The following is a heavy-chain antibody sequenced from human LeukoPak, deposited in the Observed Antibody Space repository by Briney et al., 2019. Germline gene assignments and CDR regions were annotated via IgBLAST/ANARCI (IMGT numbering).Heavy chain of an antibody. V-gene: IGHV1-58*02. D-gene: IGHD6-25*01. CDR2: IAVGSGNT. Sequence: SVKVSCKASGFTFRTSAMQWVRQARGQRLECIGWIAVGSGNTKYAQKFQERVSITRDMSTSTAYMELSSLGSEDTAVYYCAATGSETDAFDIWGQGTMVTVSS. J-gene: IGHJ3*02. CDR1: GFTFRTSA. CDR3: AATGSETDAFDI.